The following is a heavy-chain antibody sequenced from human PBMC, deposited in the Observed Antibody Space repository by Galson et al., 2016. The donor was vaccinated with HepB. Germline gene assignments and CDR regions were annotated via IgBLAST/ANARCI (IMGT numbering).Heavy chain of an antibody. CDR2: FDPEDGET. D-gene: IGHD5-18*01. CDR3: ASLRTGYTYGYGTFDY. V-gene: IGHV1-24*01. J-gene: IGHJ4*02. Sequence: SVKVSCKVSGYTLTELSMHWVRQAPGKGLEWMGGFDPEDGETIYAQKFQVRVTMTEDTSTDTAYMELSSLRSEDTAVYYCASLRTGYTYGYGTFDYWGQGTLVTVSS. CDR1: GYTLTELS.